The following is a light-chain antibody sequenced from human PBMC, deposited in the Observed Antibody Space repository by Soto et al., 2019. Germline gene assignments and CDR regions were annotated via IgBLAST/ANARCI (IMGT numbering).Light chain of an antibody. J-gene: IGKJ2*01. CDR2: DVS. Sequence: DVQMTQSPSTLSATVGDRVTITCRASQSINNLLAWYQQKPGKAPKFLIYDVSTLESGVPSRFSASGSGTEFTLTISSLQPDDFATYYCQQYNSYLYTFGQGT. V-gene: IGKV1-5*01. CDR1: QSINNL. CDR3: QQYNSYLYT.